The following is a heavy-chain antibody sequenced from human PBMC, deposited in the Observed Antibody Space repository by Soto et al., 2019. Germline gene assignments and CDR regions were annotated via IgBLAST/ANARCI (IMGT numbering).Heavy chain of an antibody. CDR2: IDPSDSYT. D-gene: IGHD4-17*01. J-gene: IGHJ3*02. V-gene: IGHV5-10-1*01. CDR3: ARHGLTVTTTGDAFDI. CDR1: GYSFTSYW. Sequence: EVQLVQSGAEVKKPGESLRISCKGSGYSFTSYWISWVRQMPGKGLEWMGRIDPSDSYTNYSPSFQGHVTISADKSIXXAYLQWSSLKASDTAMYYCARHGLTVTTTGDAFDIWGQGTMVTVSS.